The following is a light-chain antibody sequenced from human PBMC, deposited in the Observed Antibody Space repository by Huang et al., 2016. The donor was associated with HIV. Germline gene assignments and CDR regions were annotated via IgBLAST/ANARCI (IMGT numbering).Light chain of an antibody. CDR1: QSFCSNY. Sequence: EIVLTQSPGTLSLSPGERATLSCRASQSFCSNYLAWYQQKPGQAPRRLIYGASSRATGIPDRFSGSGSGTDFTLIISRLEPEDFAVYYCQQYGSSVVTFGQGTKVEVK. CDR3: QQYGSSVVT. CDR2: GAS. J-gene: IGKJ1*01. V-gene: IGKV3-20*01.